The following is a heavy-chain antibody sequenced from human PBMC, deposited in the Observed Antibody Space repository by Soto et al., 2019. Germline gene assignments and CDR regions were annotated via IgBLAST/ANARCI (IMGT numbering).Heavy chain of an antibody. CDR2: IYYSGTT. Sequence: TLSLTCTVSSASISSSSYTWGWIRQPPGKGLEWIGSIYYSGTTYYNPSLNSRITISVDTSKNQFSLKLTSVTAADTAVYYCARDKITGLFDYWGQGTLVTVSS. V-gene: IGHV4-39*02. J-gene: IGHJ4*02. D-gene: IGHD3-10*01. CDR3: ARDKITGLFDY. CDR1: SASISSSSYT.